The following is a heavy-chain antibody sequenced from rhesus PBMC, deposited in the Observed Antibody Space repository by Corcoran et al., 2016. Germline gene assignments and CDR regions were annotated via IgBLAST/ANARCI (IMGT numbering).Heavy chain of an antibody. J-gene: IGHJ4*01. V-gene: IGHV4-80*01. CDR1: GGSFSSYW. D-gene: IGHD6-25*01. Sequence: QVQLQESGPGLVKPSETLSLTCAVSGGSFSSYWWSWIRQPPGKGLEGIGEINGNSGSTNYNPSLKRRGTISKDASKNQVSRKLGSVTAADTAVYYCARCGAAGLFDYWGQGVLVTVSS. CDR3: ARCGAAGLFDY. CDR2: INGNSGST.